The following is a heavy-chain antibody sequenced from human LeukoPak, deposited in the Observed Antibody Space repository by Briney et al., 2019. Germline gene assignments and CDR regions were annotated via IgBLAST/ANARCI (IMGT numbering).Heavy chain of an antibody. CDR3: ATGPRNDP. CDR1: GYPFTKWE. J-gene: IGHJ5*02. CDR2: VHPDNGNT. V-gene: IGHV1-8*01. D-gene: IGHD1-14*01. Sequence: ASVKVSCTTSGYPFTKWEINWVRQAAGQGLEWLGWVHPDNGNTYYAQRFRGRVTMSRDTSTTTAYMELSGQRSNDTAVYFCATGPRNDPWGQGTLVTVSS.